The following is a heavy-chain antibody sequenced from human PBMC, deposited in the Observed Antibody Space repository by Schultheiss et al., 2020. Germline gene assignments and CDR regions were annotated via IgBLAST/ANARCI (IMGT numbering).Heavy chain of an antibody. CDR3: ARHGYWRAYYDLWSGYNGFDP. CDR1: GYTFTSYW. D-gene: IGHD3-3*01. Sequence: GESLKISCKGSGYTFTSYWISWVRQLPGKGLEWMGNIDPSDSHTNYNPSFQGRVTISSDNSISTAYLQWSSLRASDTAIYYCARHGYWRAYYDLWSGYNGFDPWGQGTRVTVSS. CDR2: IDPSDSHT. J-gene: IGHJ5*01. V-gene: IGHV5-10-1*01.